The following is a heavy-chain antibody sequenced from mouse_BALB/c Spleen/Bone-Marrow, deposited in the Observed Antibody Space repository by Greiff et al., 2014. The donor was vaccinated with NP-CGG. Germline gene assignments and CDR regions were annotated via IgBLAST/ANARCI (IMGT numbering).Heavy chain of an antibody. Sequence: VQLQQSGAELVKPGASVKLSCTASGFNIKDTYMHWVKQRPEQGLEWIGRIDPANGNTKYDPKFQGKATITADTSSNTAYLQLSSLTSEDTAVYYCAAYYSGSSQFAYWGQGTLVTVSA. CDR3: AAYYSGSSQFAY. D-gene: IGHD1-1*01. J-gene: IGHJ3*01. CDR2: IDPANGNT. V-gene: IGHV14-3*02. CDR1: GFNIKDTY.